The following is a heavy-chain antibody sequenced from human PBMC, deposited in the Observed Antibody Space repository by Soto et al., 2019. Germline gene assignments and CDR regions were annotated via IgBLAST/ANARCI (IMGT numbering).Heavy chain of an antibody. CDR2: IYPGDSNT. Sequence: PGESLKISCKGSGYSFTSYWIGWVRQMPGKGLEWMGIIYPGDSNTRYSPSLQGQVTISVDKSISTAYLQWSSLKATDTAMYYCARHAYDFWSGHPNPRYYYGMDGWGKGTTVPVSS. CDR1: GYSFTSYW. D-gene: IGHD3-3*01. CDR3: ARHAYDFWSGHPNPRYYYGMDG. V-gene: IGHV5-51*01. J-gene: IGHJ6*04.